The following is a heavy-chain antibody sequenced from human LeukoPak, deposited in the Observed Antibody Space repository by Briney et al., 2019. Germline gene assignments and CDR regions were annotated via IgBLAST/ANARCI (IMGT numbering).Heavy chain of an antibody. D-gene: IGHD1-14*01. CDR1: GFTFVGYD. J-gene: IGHJ4*02. CDR2: ISGSGIST. V-gene: IGHV3-23*01. CDR3: ANLGGTLVDY. Sequence: GGSLRLSCAASGFTFVGYDMSWVRQPPGKGLEWVSSISGSGISTYYADSVKGRFTISRDNSKNTLYLQMDSLRAEDTAVYFCANLGGTLVDYWGQGTLVTVSS.